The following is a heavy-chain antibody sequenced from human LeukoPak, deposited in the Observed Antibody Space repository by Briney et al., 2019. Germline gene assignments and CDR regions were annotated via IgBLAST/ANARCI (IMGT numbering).Heavy chain of an antibody. Sequence: GASVKVSCKTSGYTFTSYGISWVRQAPGEVLEWMGWINPYNGNTKSAQKFQGRVTMTTDTSTGTAYMELRSLKSDDTAVYYCARRGNDYPFDYWGQGTLVTVSS. CDR1: GYTFTSYG. V-gene: IGHV1-18*01. D-gene: IGHD5-12*01. CDR3: ARRGNDYPFDY. CDR2: INPYNGNT. J-gene: IGHJ4*02.